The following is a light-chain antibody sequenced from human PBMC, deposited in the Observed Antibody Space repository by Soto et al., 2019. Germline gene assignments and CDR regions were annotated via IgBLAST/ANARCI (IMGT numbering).Light chain of an antibody. Sequence: ETVMTQSPVTLSVSPGERATLSCRASQSVTSNLAWYQQKPGQAPRLLIYDASTRATGIPARFSGSGSGTEFTLTISSLQSEDFAVYYCQQYNNWLTFGGGTKVEIK. J-gene: IGKJ4*01. CDR1: QSVTSN. CDR3: QQYNNWLT. V-gene: IGKV3-15*01. CDR2: DAS.